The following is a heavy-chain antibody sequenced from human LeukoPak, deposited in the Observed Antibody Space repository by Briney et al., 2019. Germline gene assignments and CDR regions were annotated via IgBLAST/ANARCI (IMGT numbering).Heavy chain of an antibody. D-gene: IGHD2-2*01. CDR2: IYHSGST. CDR3: ARVYCGSSACYGGLDY. Sequence: SETLSLTCTVSGGSISSSSYYWGWIRQPPGKGLEWIGEIYHSGSTNYNPSLKSRVTLSVDKSKNQFSLKLTSVTAADTAVYNCARVYCGSSACYGGLDYWGQGTLVTVSP. CDR1: GGSISSSSYY. J-gene: IGHJ4*02. V-gene: IGHV4-61*05.